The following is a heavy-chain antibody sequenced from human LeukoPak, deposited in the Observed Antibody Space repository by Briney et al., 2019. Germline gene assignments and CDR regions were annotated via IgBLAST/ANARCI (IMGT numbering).Heavy chain of an antibody. CDR3: ARDAAGYVP. D-gene: IGHD5-12*01. CDR2: IKKNGTKK. J-gene: IGHJ5*02. Sequence: GGSLRLSCAASGFTFNTFWMSWVRRTPGKGLEWVANIKKNGTKKYYLDSVKGGFTISRDNAENSLYLQMNSLRAEDTAVYYCARDAAGYVPWGQGTLVTVSS. CDR1: GFTFNTFW. V-gene: IGHV3-7*01.